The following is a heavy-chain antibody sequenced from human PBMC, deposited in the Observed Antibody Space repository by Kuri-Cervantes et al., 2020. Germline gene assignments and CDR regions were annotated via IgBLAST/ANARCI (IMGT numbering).Heavy chain of an antibody. Sequence: GSLRLSCAVYGGSFSGYYWSWIRQPPGKGLEWIGEINHSGSTNYNPSLKSRVTISVDTSKNQFSLKLSSVTAADTAVYYCARGPYSSSWYSDYYGMDVWGQGTTVTVSS. D-gene: IGHD6-13*01. CDR1: GGSFSGYY. J-gene: IGHJ6*02. CDR3: ARGPYSSSWYSDYYGMDV. CDR2: INHSGST. V-gene: IGHV4-34*01.